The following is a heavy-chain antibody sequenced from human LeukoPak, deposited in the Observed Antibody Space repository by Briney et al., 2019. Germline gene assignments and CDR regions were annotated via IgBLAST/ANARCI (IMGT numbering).Heavy chain of an antibody. Sequence: SETLSLTCTVSGGSITGYYWNWIRQPAGRRLEWLGRVYSSGVGNCNPSLTSRVTMSVDTSKNQFSLKLTSLTAADTAVYYCAREEFLHEIDSSGYFVYWGQGTLVTVSS. CDR2: VYSSGVG. D-gene: IGHD3-22*01. CDR1: GGSITGYY. V-gene: IGHV4-4*07. J-gene: IGHJ4*02. CDR3: AREEFLHEIDSSGYFVY.